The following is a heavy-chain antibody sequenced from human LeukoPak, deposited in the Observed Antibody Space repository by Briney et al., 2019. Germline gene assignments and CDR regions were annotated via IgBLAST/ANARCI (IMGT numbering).Heavy chain of an antibody. D-gene: IGHD3-16*02. V-gene: IGHV3-7*01. Sequence: GGSLRLSCAASGFTFSNNWMTWVRQAPGKGLEWVASVKKDASEKYYVDSVKGRFTISRDNAKNSLYLQMNSLRAEDTAVYYCARDYVWGSYRRYDAFDIWGQGTMVTVSS. CDR3: ARDYVWGSYRRYDAFDI. CDR2: VKKDASEK. CDR1: GFTFSNNW. J-gene: IGHJ3*02.